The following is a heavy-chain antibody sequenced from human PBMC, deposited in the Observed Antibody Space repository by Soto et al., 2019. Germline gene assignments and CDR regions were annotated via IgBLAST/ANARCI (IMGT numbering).Heavy chain of an antibody. J-gene: IGHJ4*02. Sequence: PSETLSLTCDVSGVSISSGNWWSWVRQPPGKGLEWIAEVYNDGSANYHPSLESRATISVDRSKNQFSLRLSSVTAADTGKYYYGSAPYYFDYWGQGTLVTVSS. CDR1: GVSISSGNW. D-gene: IGHD3-10*01. V-gene: IGHV4-4*02. CDR3: GSAPYYFDY. CDR2: VYNDGSA.